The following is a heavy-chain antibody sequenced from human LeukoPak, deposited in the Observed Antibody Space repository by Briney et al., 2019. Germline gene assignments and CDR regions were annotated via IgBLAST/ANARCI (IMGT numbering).Heavy chain of an antibody. V-gene: IGHV3-30*02. CDR2: IRYDGSNK. Sequence: GGSLRLSCAASGVTFSSYAMHWVRQAPGKGLEWVAFIRYDGSNKYYADSVKGRFTISRDNSKNTLYLQMNSLRAEDTAVYYCAKPRDGYNSFDYWGQGTLVTVSS. D-gene: IGHD5-24*01. CDR3: AKPRDGYNSFDY. J-gene: IGHJ4*02. CDR1: GVTFSSYA.